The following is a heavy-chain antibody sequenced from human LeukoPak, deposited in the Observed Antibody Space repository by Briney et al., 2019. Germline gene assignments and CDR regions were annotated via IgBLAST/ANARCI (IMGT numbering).Heavy chain of an antibody. CDR3: ARTVEIVATILFDY. Sequence: SETLSLTCTVSGGSISSSSYFWGWIRQPPGKGLEWIGRIYYSGSTYYNPSLKSRVTISVDTSKNQFSLKLSSVTAADTAVHYCARTVEIVATILFDYWGQGTLVTVSS. D-gene: IGHD5-12*01. CDR2: IYYSGST. V-gene: IGHV4-39*01. J-gene: IGHJ4*02. CDR1: GGSISSSSYF.